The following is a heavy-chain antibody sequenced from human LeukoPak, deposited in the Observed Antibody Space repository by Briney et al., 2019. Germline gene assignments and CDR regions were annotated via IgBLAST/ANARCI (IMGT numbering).Heavy chain of an antibody. CDR1: GFTFSNEW. CDR3: AGTWSFGY. CDR2: ISGDGTTT. V-gene: IGHV3-74*01. J-gene: IGHJ4*02. D-gene: IGHD2-15*01. Sequence: AGGSLRLSCAVSGFTFSNEWMHWVRQAPGKGLLWVSRISGDGTTTNYADSVKGRFTISRDNAKNMLYLQMDSLRAEDTAVYYCAGTWSFGYWGQGTLVTVSS.